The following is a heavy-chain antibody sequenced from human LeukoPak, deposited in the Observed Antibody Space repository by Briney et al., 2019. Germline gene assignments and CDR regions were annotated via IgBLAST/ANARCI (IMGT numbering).Heavy chain of an antibody. J-gene: IGHJ4*02. CDR3: ASLDY. CDR2: INSDGSST. V-gene: IGHV3-74*01. CDR1: GFTFSIYW. Sequence: WGSLRLSCAASGFTFSIYWVHWVRQAPGKGLVWVSSINSDGSSTSYADSVKGRFTNSRDNAKNTLYLQMNTLRAEDTAVYYCASLDYWGQGTPVTVSS.